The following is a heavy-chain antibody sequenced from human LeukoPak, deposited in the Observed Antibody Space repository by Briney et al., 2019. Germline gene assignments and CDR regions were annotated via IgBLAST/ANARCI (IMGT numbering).Heavy chain of an antibody. J-gene: IGHJ6*02. Sequence: PSQTLSLTCTVSGGSISSGSYYWSWIRQPAGKGLEWIGRIYTSGSTNYNPSLKSRVTISVDTSKNQFSLKLSSATAADTAVHYCARIYGDPVYYYGMDVWGQGTTVAVSS. CDR2: IYTSGST. D-gene: IGHD4-17*01. CDR3: ARIYGDPVYYYGMDV. CDR1: GGSISSGSYY. V-gene: IGHV4-61*02.